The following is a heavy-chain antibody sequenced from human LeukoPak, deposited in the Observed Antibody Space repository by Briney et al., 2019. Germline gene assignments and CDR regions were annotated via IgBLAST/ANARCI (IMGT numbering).Heavy chain of an antibody. CDR3: ARAFGYSYGSYFDY. V-gene: IGHV4-59*01. Sequence: PSETLSLTCTVSGGSISSYYWSWIRQPPGKGLEWIGYIYYSGSTNYNPPLKSRVTISVDTSKNQFSLKLSSVTAADTAVYYCARAFGYSYGSYFDYWGQGTLVTVSS. CDR1: GGSISSYY. CDR2: IYYSGST. J-gene: IGHJ4*02. D-gene: IGHD5-18*01.